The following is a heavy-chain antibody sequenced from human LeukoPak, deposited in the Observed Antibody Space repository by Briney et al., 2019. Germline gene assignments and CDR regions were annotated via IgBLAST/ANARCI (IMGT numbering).Heavy chain of an antibody. CDR1: GFTFRSYA. D-gene: IGHD2-15*01. CDR2: ISYTNDYI. V-gene: IGHV3-21*01. J-gene: IGHJ4*02. Sequence: GGSLRLSCAASGFTFRSYAMNWVRQAPGKGLEWVSSISYTNDYIYHADSVRGRFTTSRDNAKNSLFLQMNSLRAEDTAVYYCARYVLAAAGFDFWGQGTLVTVSS. CDR3: ARYVLAAAGFDF.